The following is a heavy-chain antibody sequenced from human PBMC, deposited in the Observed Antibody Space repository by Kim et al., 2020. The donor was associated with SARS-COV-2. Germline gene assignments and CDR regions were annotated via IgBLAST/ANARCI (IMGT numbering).Heavy chain of an antibody. V-gene: IGHV3-7*05. CDR3: AGGIAAALY. J-gene: IGHJ4*02. Sequence: GGSLRLSCEASGFTFSNYWMSWVRQAPGKGLEWVANIKQDGGEKHYMASVKGRFTISRDDAKNSLYLQMSSLGAEDTAVYYCAGGIAAALYWGQGTLVTVSS. CDR1: GFTFSNYW. CDR2: IKQDGGEK. D-gene: IGHD6-13*01.